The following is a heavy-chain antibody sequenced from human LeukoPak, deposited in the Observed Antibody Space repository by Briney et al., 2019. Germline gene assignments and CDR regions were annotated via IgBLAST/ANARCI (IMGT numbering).Heavy chain of an antibody. CDR2: INHSGST. CDR3: ARGLGRAMYNWFDP. CDR1: GGSFSGYY. D-gene: IGHD3-16*01. V-gene: IGHV4-34*01. Sequence: SETLSLTCAVYGGSFSGYYWSWIRQPPGKGLEWIGEINHSGSTNCNPSLKSRVTISVDTSKNQFSLKLSSVTAADTAVYYCARGLGRAMYNWFDPWGQGTLVTVSS. J-gene: IGHJ5*02.